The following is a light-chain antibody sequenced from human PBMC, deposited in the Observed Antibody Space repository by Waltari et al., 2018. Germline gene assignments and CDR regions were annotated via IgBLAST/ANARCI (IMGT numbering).Light chain of an antibody. CDR2: AAS. CDR3: QQANSFPRT. J-gene: IGKJ1*01. Sequence: DIQMTQSPSSVSASVGDRVTITCRPSQSINNWLAWYQQKPGKAPQLLISAASNLQSGVPSRFSDSRSGTDYTLTINSLQPEDSPTYFCQQANSFPRTFGRGTKVEIK. CDR1: QSINNW. V-gene: IGKV1-12*01.